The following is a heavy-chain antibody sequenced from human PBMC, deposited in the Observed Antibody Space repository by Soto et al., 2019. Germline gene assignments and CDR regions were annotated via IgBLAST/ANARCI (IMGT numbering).Heavy chain of an antibody. J-gene: IGHJ6*02. Sequence: EVQLVESGGGLVKPGGSLRLSCAASGFTFSSYSINWVRQAPGKGLEWVSSISGSGDYIYYADSVKGRFTISRDNAKNSLYLQMNRLRAEDTGLYYCARAQERWVRGVPLYYCMDVWGQGTTVTVSS. D-gene: IGHD3-10*01. V-gene: IGHV3-21*06. CDR3: ARAQERWVRGVPLYYCMDV. CDR1: GFTFSSYS. CDR2: ISGSGDYI.